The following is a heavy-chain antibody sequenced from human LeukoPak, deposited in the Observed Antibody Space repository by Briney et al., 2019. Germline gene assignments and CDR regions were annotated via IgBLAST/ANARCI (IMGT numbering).Heavy chain of an antibody. V-gene: IGHV2-5*02. J-gene: IGHJ5*02. CDR1: GFSLSTSGVG. Sequence: SGPTLVKPTQTLTLTCTFSGFSLSTSGVGVGWIRQPPGKALEWLALIYWDDDKRYSPSLKSRLTITKDTSKNQVVLTMTNMDPVDTATHYCPHRLNNWNDGWCDPGGQGALVTVSS. D-gene: IGHD1-20*01. CDR3: PHRLNNWNDGWCDP. CDR2: IYWDDDK.